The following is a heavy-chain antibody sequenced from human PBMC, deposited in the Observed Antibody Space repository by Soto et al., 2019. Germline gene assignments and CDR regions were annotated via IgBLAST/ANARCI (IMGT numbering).Heavy chain of an antibody. V-gene: IGHV1-58*02. CDR3: AADSYGSGSYRNSLYYYGMDV. J-gene: IGHJ6*02. Sequence: QMQLVQSGPEVKKPGTSVKVSCKASGFTFTSSAMQWVRQARGQRLEWIGWIVVGSGNTNYAQKFQERVTITRDMSTSTAYMELSRLRSEDTAVYYCAADSYGSGSYRNSLYYYGMDVWGQGTTVTVSS. CDR2: IVVGSGNT. CDR1: GFTFTSSA. D-gene: IGHD3-10*01.